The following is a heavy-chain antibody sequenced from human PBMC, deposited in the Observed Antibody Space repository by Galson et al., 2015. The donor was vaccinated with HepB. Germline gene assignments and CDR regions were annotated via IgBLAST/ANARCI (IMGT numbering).Heavy chain of an antibody. CDR3: ARTPQLWYEATLFDN. Sequence: SCAASGFSFSTYAMHWVRQAPGKGLEWVAVISYDGSTKYYADSVKGRFTISRDNSKNTLSLQMNSLTAEDTAVYFCARTPQLWYEATLFDNWGQGTLVTVSS. CDR2: ISYDGSTK. D-gene: IGHD5-18*01. CDR1: GFSFSTYA. V-gene: IGHV3-30-3*01. J-gene: IGHJ4*02.